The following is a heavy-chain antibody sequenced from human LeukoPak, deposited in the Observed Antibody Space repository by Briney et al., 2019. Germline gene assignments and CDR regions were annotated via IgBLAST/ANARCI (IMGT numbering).Heavy chain of an antibody. CDR2: INPSGGST. CDR3: ARAGAYYDSSGYYLYALDI. CDR1: GYAFTSYY. V-gene: IGHV1-46*01. J-gene: IGHJ3*02. D-gene: IGHD3-22*01. Sequence: GASVKVSCKASGYAFTSYYMHWVRQAPGQGLEWMGIINPSGGSTSYAQKFQGRVTMTRDTSTSTVYMELSSLRSEDTAVYYCARAGAYYDSSGYYLYALDIWGQGTMVTVSS.